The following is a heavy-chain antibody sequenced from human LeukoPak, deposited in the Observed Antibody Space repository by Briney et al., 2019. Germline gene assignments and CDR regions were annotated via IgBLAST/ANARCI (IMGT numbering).Heavy chain of an antibody. D-gene: IGHD3-22*01. Sequence: GGSLRLSCAASGFTFSSYAMHWVRQAPGKGLEWVAVISYDGSNKYYADSVKGRFTISRDNSRNTLYLQMNSLRAEDTAVYYCARDGARYYYDRSGYTHWGQGTLVTVSS. CDR1: GFTFSSYA. J-gene: IGHJ4*02. V-gene: IGHV3-30*04. CDR3: ARDGARYYYDRSGYTH. CDR2: ISYDGSNK.